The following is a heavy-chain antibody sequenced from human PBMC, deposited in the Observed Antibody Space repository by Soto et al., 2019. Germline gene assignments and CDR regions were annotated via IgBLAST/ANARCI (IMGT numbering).Heavy chain of an antibody. CDR2: IYSGGST. D-gene: IGHD2-8*01. J-gene: IGHJ6*02. CDR3: ARDRMVYAIGRSYGMDV. Sequence: GGSLRLSCAASGFTVSSNYMIWVRQAPGKGLEWVSVIYSGGSTYYADSVKGRFTISRDNSKNTLYLQMNSLRAEDTAVYYCARDRMVYAIGRSYGMDVWGQGTTVTVSS. CDR1: GFTVSSNY. V-gene: IGHV3-53*01.